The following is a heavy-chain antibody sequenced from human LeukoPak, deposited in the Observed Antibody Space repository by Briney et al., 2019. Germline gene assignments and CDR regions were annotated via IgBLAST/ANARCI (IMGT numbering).Heavy chain of an antibody. V-gene: IGHV3-23*01. CDR2: ISGSGGST. CDR1: GFTFSSYA. J-gene: IGHJ4*02. CDR3: AKSQVLLWFGELTKLPFDY. Sequence: GGSLRLSCAASGFTFSSYAMSWVRQAPGKGLEWVSAISGSGGSTYYADSVKGRFTISRDNSKNTLYLQMNSLRAEDTAVYYCAKSQVLLWFGELTKLPFDYWGQGTLVTVSS. D-gene: IGHD3-10*01.